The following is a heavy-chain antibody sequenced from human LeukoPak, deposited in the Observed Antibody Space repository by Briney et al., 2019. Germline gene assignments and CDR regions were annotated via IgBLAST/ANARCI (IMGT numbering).Heavy chain of an antibody. V-gene: IGHV4-59*01. CDR3: ARDRGDGCDYFWDY. D-gene: IGHD5-12*01. CDR2: IYYTGST. J-gene: IGHJ4*02. Sequence: SETLSLTCTVSGGSISTYYWSWIRQPPGKGLEWIGYIYYTGSTNYNPSLKSRVTISVDTSKNQFSLKLSSVTAADTAVYYCARDRGDGCDYFWDYWGQGTLVTVSS. CDR1: GGSISTYY.